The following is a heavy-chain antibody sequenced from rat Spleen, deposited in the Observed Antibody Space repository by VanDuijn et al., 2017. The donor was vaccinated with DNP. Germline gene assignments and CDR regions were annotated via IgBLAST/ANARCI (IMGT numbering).Heavy chain of an antibody. V-gene: IGHV5-22*01. J-gene: IGHJ2*01. Sequence: EVQLVESGGGLVQPGRSLKLSCVAAGFTFSDYNMAWVRQAPKRGLEWVAYIRYDGGSTYYGDSVKGRFTISRDNAQSALNLQMNSLRSEDMATYYCVRWYNSGHYFDYWGQGVMVTVSS. CDR3: VRWYNSGHYFDY. D-gene: IGHD4-3*01. CDR2: IRYDGGST. CDR1: GFTFSDYN.